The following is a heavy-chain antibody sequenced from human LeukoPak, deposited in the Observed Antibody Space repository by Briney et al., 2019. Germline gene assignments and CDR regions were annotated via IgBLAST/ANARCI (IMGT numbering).Heavy chain of an antibody. CDR1: GFTFSSYA. CDR2: ISYDGSNK. D-gene: IGHD6-13*01. J-gene: IGHJ4*02. CDR3: ARAGIAARAGDY. Sequence: PGGSLRLSCAASGFTFSSYAMHWVRQAPGKGLEWVAVISYDGSNKYYADSVKGRFTISRDNSKNTLYLQMNSLRAEDTAVYYCARAGIAARAGDYWGQGTLVTASS. V-gene: IGHV3-30*04.